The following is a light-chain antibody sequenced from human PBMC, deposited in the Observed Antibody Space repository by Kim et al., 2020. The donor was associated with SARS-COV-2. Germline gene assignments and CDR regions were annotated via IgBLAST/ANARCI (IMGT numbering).Light chain of an antibody. Sequence: QSALTQPASVSGSPGQSITLSCTGTSSDVDDYNYVSWYQQHPGKVPKLIIYEVTNRPSGVSNRFSGSKSGDTASLTISGLQADDEADYYCSSYTSSSTLVFGGGTQLTVL. CDR3: SSYTSSSTLV. V-gene: IGLV2-14*01. CDR2: EVT. J-gene: IGLJ2*01. CDR1: SSDVDDYNY.